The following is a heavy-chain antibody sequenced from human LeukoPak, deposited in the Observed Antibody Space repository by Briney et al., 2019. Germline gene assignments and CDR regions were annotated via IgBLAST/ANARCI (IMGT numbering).Heavy chain of an antibody. J-gene: IGHJ4*02. D-gene: IGHD1-20*01. CDR3: AKGYNWNDLDY. CDR1: GFTFSSYG. V-gene: IGHV3-30*18. Sequence: GGSPRLSCAASGFTFSSYGMHWVRQAPGKGLEWVAVISYDGSNKYYADSVKGRFTISRDNSKNTLYLQMNSLRAEDTAVYYCAKGYNWNDLDYWGQGTLVTVSS. CDR2: ISYDGSNK.